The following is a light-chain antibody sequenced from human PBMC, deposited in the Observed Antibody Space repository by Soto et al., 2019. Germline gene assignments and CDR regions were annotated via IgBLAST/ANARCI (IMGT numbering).Light chain of an antibody. Sequence: DIQMTQSPSSLSASVGDRVTITCRARQGIRNDLGWYQQQPGKAPKRLIYGASSLQSGAPSRFSGSGSGTEFTLTISSLQPEDFATYYCLQHNTYPWTFGQGTKVAIK. CDR3: LQHNTYPWT. CDR2: GAS. CDR1: QGIRND. J-gene: IGKJ1*01. V-gene: IGKV1-17*01.